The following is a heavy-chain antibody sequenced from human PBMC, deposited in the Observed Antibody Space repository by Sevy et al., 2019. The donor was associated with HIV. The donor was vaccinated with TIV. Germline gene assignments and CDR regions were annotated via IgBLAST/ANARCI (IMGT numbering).Heavy chain of an antibody. J-gene: IGHJ5*02. V-gene: IGHV1-2*02. D-gene: IGHD3-10*01. CDR2: INPNSGGT. Sequence: ASVKVSCKASGYTFTGYYMHWVRQAPGQGLEWMGWINPNSGGTNYAQKFQGRVTMTRDTSISTAYMELSRLRSDDTAVYYCARDSYGSGSYYNYRVNNWFDPWGHGTLVTVSS. CDR1: GYTFTGYY. CDR3: ARDSYGSGSYYNYRVNNWFDP.